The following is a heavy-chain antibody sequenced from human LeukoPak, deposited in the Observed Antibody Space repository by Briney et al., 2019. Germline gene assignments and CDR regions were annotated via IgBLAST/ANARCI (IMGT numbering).Heavy chain of an antibody. D-gene: IGHD2/OR15-2a*01. J-gene: IGHJ3*02. CDR2: INGDGSNT. Sequence: GGSLRLSCAASGFTFSSHWMHWVRQAPGKGLVWVSRINGDGSNTTYADSVKGRFTISRDNAKNTLYLQMNSLRAEDTAVYHCARSKSSYYTDAFGSWGRGTMVIVSA. V-gene: IGHV3-74*03. CDR1: GFTFSSHW. CDR3: ARSKSSYYTDAFGS.